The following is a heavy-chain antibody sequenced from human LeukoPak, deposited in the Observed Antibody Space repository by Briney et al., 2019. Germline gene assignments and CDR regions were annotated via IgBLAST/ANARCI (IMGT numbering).Heavy chain of an antibody. CDR2: ISDTGDVA. Sequence: PGGSPRLSSAPSVFTFGTYVMSWVRQAPGKGREWVSRISDTGDVAYYADSVKGRFTISRDNSQNTLYLQMNSLRAEDTALYYCAKYGVSESYRGLDYRGQGTLVTVTS. CDR1: VFTFGTYV. D-gene: IGHD3-16*02. V-gene: IGHV3-23*01. CDR3: AKYGVSESYRGLDY. J-gene: IGHJ4*02.